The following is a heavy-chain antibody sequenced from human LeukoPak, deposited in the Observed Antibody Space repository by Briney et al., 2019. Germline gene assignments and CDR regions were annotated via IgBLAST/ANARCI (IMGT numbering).Heavy chain of an antibody. Sequence: SETLSLTCTVSGVSISSYYWSWIRQPPGKGLEWIGYIYYTGSTNYNPSLQSRVTISVDTSKNQLSLNLNSVTAADTAVYYCATIRNDYGVPGVAYWGQGTLVTVSS. J-gene: IGHJ4*02. CDR3: ATIRNDYGVPGVAY. CDR1: GVSISSYY. CDR2: IYYTGST. V-gene: IGHV4-59*01. D-gene: IGHD4-17*01.